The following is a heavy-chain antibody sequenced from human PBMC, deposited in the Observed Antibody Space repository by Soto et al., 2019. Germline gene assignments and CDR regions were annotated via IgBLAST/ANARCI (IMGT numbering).Heavy chain of an antibody. V-gene: IGHV3-15*07. CDR1: GFTFSNAW. CDR3: ATEADGTTFIDY. Sequence: EVQLVESGGGLAKPGGSLRLSCVGSGFTFSNAWLNWVRQAPGKGLEWVARIKSKTDGGAADYAAPVKGRVTIPRDDSTNTLYLQLNSLKAEDTGFYYRATEADGTTFIDYWGQETLVTVSS. D-gene: IGHD1-1*01. J-gene: IGHJ4*02. CDR2: IKSKTDGGAA.